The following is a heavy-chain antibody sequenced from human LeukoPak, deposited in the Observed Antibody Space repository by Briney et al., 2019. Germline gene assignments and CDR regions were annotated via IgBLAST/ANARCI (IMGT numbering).Heavy chain of an antibody. D-gene: IGHD6-13*01. J-gene: IGHJ4*02. Sequence: GESLKISCKGSGYSFMTYWIAWVRQMPGKGLEWMGLIYPGDSDTRYSPSFQGQVTISADKSISTAYLQWSSLKASDTAMYFCARQKDSSTWYEIFDYWGQGTLVTVSS. CDR2: IYPGDSDT. CDR1: GYSFMTYW. V-gene: IGHV5-51*01. CDR3: ARQKDSSTWYEIFDY.